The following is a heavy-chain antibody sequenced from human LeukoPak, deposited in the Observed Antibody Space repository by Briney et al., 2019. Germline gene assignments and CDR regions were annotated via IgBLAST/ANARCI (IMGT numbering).Heavy chain of an antibody. CDR3: AKNTEDIVVVPAAIYMDV. CDR1: GFTFSTYG. D-gene: IGHD2-2*01. CDR2: IQYDGSNK. Sequence: GGSLRLSCAASGFTFSTYGVHWVRQAPGKGLEWVAFIQYDGSNKYYADSVKGRFTISRDNSKNTLYLQMNSLRAEDTAVYYCAKNTEDIVVVPAAIYMDVWGKGTTVTVSS. V-gene: IGHV3-30*02. J-gene: IGHJ6*03.